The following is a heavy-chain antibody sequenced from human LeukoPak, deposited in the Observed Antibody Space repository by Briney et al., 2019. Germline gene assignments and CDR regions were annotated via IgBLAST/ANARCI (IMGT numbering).Heavy chain of an antibody. CDR3: ARDSIVWAPHFDY. J-gene: IGHJ4*02. V-gene: IGHV4-59*01. CDR2: IYYSGST. CDR1: GGSISSYY. Sequence: PSETLSLTCTVSGGSISSYYWSWLRQPPGKGLEWIGYIYYSGSTNYNPSLKSRVTISVDTSKNQFSLKLSSVTAADTAVYYCARDSIVWAPHFDYCGQGTLVTVSS. D-gene: IGHD5/OR15-5a*01.